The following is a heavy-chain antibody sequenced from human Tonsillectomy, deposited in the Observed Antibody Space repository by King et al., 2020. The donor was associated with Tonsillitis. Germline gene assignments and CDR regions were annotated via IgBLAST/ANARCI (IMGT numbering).Heavy chain of an antibody. CDR3: SRGGSFYYDSSAKPYYFHYYMDV. V-gene: IGHV4-34*01. D-gene: IGHD3-22*01. Sequence: VQLQQWGAGLLKSSETLSLTCAVYGGSFSDYFWSWIRQPPGKGLEWIGEIDHNGITNYNSSLKSRVTILVDTSKNQFSLKLTSVTAADTAVYYCSRGGSFYYDSSAKPYYFHYYMDVWGQGTTVTVSS. CDR2: IDHNGIT. J-gene: IGHJ6*03. CDR1: GGSFSDYF.